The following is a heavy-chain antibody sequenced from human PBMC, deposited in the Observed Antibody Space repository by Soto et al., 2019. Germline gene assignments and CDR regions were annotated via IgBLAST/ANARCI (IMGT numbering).Heavy chain of an antibody. D-gene: IGHD5-18*01. V-gene: IGHV3-7*01. CDR2: INEDGSQK. J-gene: IGHJ4*02. CDR1: EFSFRSYW. Sequence: GALRLSCAASEFSFRSYWMTWVRQAPGKGLEWVALINEDGSQKYYVGSVKGRFIISRDNAKDSVYMQMDSLRAGDTAVYFCARVGRYGWDFDHWGQGTLVTVSS. CDR3: ARVGRYGWDFDH.